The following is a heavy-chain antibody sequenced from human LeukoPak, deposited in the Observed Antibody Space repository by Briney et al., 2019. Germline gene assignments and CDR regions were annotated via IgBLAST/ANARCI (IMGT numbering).Heavy chain of an antibody. J-gene: IGHJ4*02. CDR3: ARIHDYGDYRVDY. V-gene: IGHV3-48*01. CDR2: ISSSSSTI. Sequence: GRSLRLSCAASGFTFSSYSMNWVRQAPGKGLEWVSYISSSSSTIYYADSVKGRFTISRDNAKNSLYLQMNSLRAEDTAVYYCARIHDYGDYRVDYWGQGTLVTVSS. CDR1: GFTFSSYS. D-gene: IGHD4-17*01.